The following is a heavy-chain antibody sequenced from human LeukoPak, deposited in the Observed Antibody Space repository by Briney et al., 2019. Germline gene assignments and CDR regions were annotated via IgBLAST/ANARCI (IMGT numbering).Heavy chain of an antibody. CDR1: GYTFTSYD. D-gene: IGHD5-18*01. Sequence: ASVKVSCKASGYTFTSYDFNWVRQAPGQGLEWMGIINPSGGSTSYAQKFQGRVTMTRDTSTSTVYMELSSLRSEDTAVYYCARANSKIQLWFSSVSQSFDYWGQGTLVTVSS. CDR2: INPSGGST. V-gene: IGHV1-46*01. CDR3: ARANSKIQLWFSSVSQSFDY. J-gene: IGHJ4*02.